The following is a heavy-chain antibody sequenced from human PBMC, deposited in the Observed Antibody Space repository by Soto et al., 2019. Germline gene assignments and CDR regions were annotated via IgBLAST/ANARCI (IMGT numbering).Heavy chain of an antibody. D-gene: IGHD3-10*01. CDR2: ISGSGGST. CDR1: GFTFSSYA. Sequence: EVQVLESGGGLVQPGGSLRLSCAASGFTFSSYAMSWVRQAPGKGVEWVSAISGSGGSTYHADSVRGRFTISRDNSKNTLYLQMNSLRAEDTAVYYCAKDPSYGSGSYYYYYYGMDVWGQGTTVTVSS. CDR3: AKDPSYGSGSYYYYYYGMDV. J-gene: IGHJ6*02. V-gene: IGHV3-23*01.